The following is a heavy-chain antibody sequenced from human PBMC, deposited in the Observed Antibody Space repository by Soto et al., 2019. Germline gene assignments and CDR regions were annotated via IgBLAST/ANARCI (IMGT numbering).Heavy chain of an antibody. V-gene: IGHV3-23*01. J-gene: IGHJ5*02. CDR1: GFTFSDFA. CDR3: ARGRSFSYDSTPPPMFDP. D-gene: IGHD3-10*01. CDR2: LDGAGGST. Sequence: PGGSLRLSCLASGFTFSDFAMTWVRHVPGRGLEWVASLDGAGGSTYYAESVRGRFSISRDNSQNTLFLQMKRLTVDDTAIYYCARGRSFSYDSTPPPMFDPWGQGTLVTVSS.